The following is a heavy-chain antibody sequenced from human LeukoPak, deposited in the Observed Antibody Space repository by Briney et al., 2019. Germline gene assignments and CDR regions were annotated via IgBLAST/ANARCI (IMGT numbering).Heavy chain of an antibody. D-gene: IGHD3-22*01. Sequence: GGSLRLSCAASGFTFSSYAMSWVCQAPGKGLEWVSAISGSGGSTYYADSVKGRFTISRDNSKNTLYLQMNSLRAEDTAVYYCAKDSSSYYYDSSGYYVDYWGQGTLVTVSS. CDR2: ISGSGGST. CDR3: AKDSSSYYYDSSGYYVDY. CDR1: GFTFSSYA. V-gene: IGHV3-23*01. J-gene: IGHJ4*02.